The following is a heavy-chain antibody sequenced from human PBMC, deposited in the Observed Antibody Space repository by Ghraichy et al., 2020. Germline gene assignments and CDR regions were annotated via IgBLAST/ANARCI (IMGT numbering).Heavy chain of an antibody. D-gene: IGHD2-2*01. CDR1: GDSISSYY. CDR2: TYHIVNT. J-gene: IGHJ6*03. CDR3: ARHSLESFSATSCHFYFYYSLDV. V-gene: IGHV4-59*08. Sequence: SETLSLTCTVSGDSISSYYCSWIRQSPWKSLELIGYTYHIVNTNYNPSLKSRVTGSVDTSRNEFSLELTSVSASDTAVYYCARHSLESFSATSCHFYFYYSLDVWGKGTTVTVSS.